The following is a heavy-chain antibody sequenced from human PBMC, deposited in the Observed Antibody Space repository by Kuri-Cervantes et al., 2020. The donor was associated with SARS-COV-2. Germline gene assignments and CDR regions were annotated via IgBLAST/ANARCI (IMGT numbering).Heavy chain of an antibody. J-gene: IGHJ4*02. V-gene: IGHV3-21*01. CDR3: ARDRISSGWYVGYYFDY. Sequence: GESLKISCAASGLTFSSYSMNWVRQAPGKGLEWVSSISSSSSYIYYADSVKGRFTISRDNAKNSLYLQMNSLRAEDTAVYYCARDRISSGWYVGYYFDYWGQGTLVTVSS. D-gene: IGHD6-19*01. CDR1: GLTFSSYS. CDR2: ISSSSSYI.